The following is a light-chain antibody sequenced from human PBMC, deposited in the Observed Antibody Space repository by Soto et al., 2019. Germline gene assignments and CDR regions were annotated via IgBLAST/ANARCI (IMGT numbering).Light chain of an antibody. CDR3: CSYASSSSYV. J-gene: IGLJ1*01. CDR1: TSDVGGYNL. Sequence: QSALTQPASVSGSPGQSITISCSGTTSDVGGYNLVSWYQQHTAKAPKLLIYEGTQRPSGVSGRFSGSKSGNTASLTISGLQADDEADYYCCSYASSSSYVFGNGTKVTV. CDR2: EGT. V-gene: IGLV2-23*01.